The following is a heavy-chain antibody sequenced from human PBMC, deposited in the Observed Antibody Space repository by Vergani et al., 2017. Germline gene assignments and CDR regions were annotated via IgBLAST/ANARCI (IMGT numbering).Heavy chain of an antibody. CDR2: INPSGGST. CDR3: AGGEGPGSPEPYYYYMDV. J-gene: IGHJ6*03. Sequence: QVQLVQSGAEVKKPGASVKVSCKASGYTFTSYYMHWVRQAPGQGLEWMGIINPSGGSTSYAQKFQGRVTMTRDTSTSTVYMELSSLRSEDTAVYYCAGGEGPGSPEPYYYYMDVWGKGTTVTVSS. D-gene: IGHD1-14*01. V-gene: IGHV1-46*01. CDR1: GYTFTSYY.